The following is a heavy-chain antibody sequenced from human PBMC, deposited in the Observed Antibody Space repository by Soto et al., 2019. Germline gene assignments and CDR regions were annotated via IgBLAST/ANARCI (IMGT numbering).Heavy chain of an antibody. CDR1: GGSISSGGYY. CDR3: ARDGAAAGTGVDAFDI. Sequence: SETLSLTCTVSGGSISSGGYYWSWIRQHPGKGLEWIGYIYYSGSTYYNPSLKSRVTISVDTSKNQFSLKLSSVTAADTAVYYCARDGAAAGTGVDAFDIWGQGTMVTVSS. V-gene: IGHV4-31*03. D-gene: IGHD6-13*01. J-gene: IGHJ3*02. CDR2: IYYSGST.